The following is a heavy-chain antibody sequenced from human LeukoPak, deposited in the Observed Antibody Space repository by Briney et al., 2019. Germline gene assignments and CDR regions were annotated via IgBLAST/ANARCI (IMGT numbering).Heavy chain of an antibody. Sequence: ASVKVSCKASGYTFTSYDINWVRQATGQGLEWMGWMNPNSGNTGYAQKFQGRVTMTRNTSISTAYMELSSLRSEDTAVYYCARTGLGLWFGGAKNWFDPWGQGTLVTVSS. CDR1: GYTFTSYD. D-gene: IGHD3-10*01. CDR3: ARTGLGLWFGGAKNWFDP. V-gene: IGHV1-8*01. J-gene: IGHJ5*02. CDR2: MNPNSGNT.